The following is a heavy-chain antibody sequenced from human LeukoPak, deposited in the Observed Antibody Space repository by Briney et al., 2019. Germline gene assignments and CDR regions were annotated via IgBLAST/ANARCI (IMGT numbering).Heavy chain of an antibody. CDR3: ARFSGPGVDGMDV. V-gene: IGHV3-7*01. CDR2: IKQDGSEK. J-gene: IGHJ6*02. D-gene: IGHD6-19*01. CDR1: GGSISSSSYY. Sequence: ETLSLTCTVSGGSISSSSYYWGWIRQPPGKGLEWVANIKQDGSEKYYVDSVKGRFTISRDNAKDSLYLQMNSLRAEDTAVYYCARFSGPGVDGMDVWGQGTTVTVSS.